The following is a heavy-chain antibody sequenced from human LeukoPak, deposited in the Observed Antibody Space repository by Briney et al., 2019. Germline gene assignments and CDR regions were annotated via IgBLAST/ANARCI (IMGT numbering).Heavy chain of an antibody. J-gene: IGHJ4*02. D-gene: IGHD2-15*01. CDR2: ISGSGGST. V-gene: IGHV3-23*01. Sequence: GGSLRLSCAASGFTFSSYAMSWVRQAPGKGLEWVSAISGSGGSTYYADSVKGRFTISRDNSKNTLYLQMNSLRAGDTAVYYCAKFRGYCSGGSCSFDYWGQGTLVTVSS. CDR3: AKFRGYCSGGSCSFDY. CDR1: GFTFSSYA.